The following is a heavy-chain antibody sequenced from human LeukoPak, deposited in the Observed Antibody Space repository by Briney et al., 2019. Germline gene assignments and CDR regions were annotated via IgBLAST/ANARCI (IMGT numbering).Heavy chain of an antibody. CDR1: GYSFTSYW. CDR3: ARLLAAPYYINY. CDR2: IYPGDSDT. D-gene: IGHD6-25*01. V-gene: IGHV5-51*01. J-gene: IGHJ4*02. Sequence: GESLKISCKGSGYSFTSYWIGWVRQMPGKGLEWMGIIYPGDSDTRYSPSFQGQVTISVDTSIDTAYLQWSSVRASDTAMYYCARLLAAPYYINYWGQGPLVTVSS.